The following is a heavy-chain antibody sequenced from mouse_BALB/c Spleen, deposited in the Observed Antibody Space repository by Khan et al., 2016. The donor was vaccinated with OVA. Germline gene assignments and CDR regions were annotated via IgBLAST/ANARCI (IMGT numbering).Heavy chain of an antibody. CDR2: LNPYNDGT. Sequence: IQLVQSGPELVKPGASVKMSCKASGYIFTNYVLHWVKQKPGQGLEWIGYLNPYNDGTKYNEKFKGKATLASDKSSIPAYMELSSLTSEDSAVYYFARGNWQSYYFDYWGQGTTLTLAS. V-gene: IGHV1S136*01. J-gene: IGHJ2*01. CDR1: GYIFTNYV. CDR3: ARGNWQSYYFDY. D-gene: IGHD4-1*01.